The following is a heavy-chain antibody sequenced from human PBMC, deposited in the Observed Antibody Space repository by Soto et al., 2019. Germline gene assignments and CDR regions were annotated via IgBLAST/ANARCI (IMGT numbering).Heavy chain of an antibody. J-gene: IGHJ4*02. CDR1: GGSISSYY. Sequence: QVQLQESGPGLVKPSETLSLTCTVSGGSISSYYWSWIRQPPGKGLEWIGYIYYSGSTNYNPSLKSRVTISVDTSKNQFSLKLSSVTAADTAVYYCARHSADGVATSFDYWGQGTLVTVSS. CDR2: IYYSGST. CDR3: ARHSADGVATSFDY. D-gene: IGHD5-12*01. V-gene: IGHV4-59*08.